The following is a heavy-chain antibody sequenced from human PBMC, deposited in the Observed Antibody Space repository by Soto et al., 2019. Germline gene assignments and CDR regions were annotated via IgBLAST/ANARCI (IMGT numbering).Heavy chain of an antibody. CDR1: GYTFTSYG. CDR2: NSAYNDNT. D-gene: IGHD6-25*01. CDR3: ARDGIVAAIAVSSSFDY. V-gene: IGHV1-18*01. Sequence: QVQLVQSGAEVKKPGASVKVSCKASGYTFTSYGISWVRQAPGQGIEWMGWNSAYNDNTNYAHKLQIRVTMTTATSTSTAYMELRILRSDDTAVYYCARDGIVAAIAVSSSFDYRGQGTLGTVST. J-gene: IGHJ4*02.